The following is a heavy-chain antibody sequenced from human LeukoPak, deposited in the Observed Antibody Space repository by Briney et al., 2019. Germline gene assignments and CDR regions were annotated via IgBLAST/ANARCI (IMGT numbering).Heavy chain of an antibody. CDR1: GFLFKLFA. Sequence: PGGSLRLSCVGSGFLFKLFAVGWVRQAPGKGLEWVSVIGGTNEETDYADSVRGHFTISRDNSLNTLFLQMDNLRPEDTAVYYCVKTYCSTIRCSPGFDSWGQGTLVTVSS. J-gene: IGHJ4*02. CDR2: IGGTNEET. V-gene: IGHV3-23*01. CDR3: VKTYCSTIRCSPGFDS. D-gene: IGHD2-2*01.